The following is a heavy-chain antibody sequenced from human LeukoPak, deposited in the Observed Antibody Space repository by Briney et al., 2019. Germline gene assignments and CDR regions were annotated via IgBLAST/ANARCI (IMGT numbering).Heavy chain of an antibody. J-gene: IGHJ6*03. CDR1: GDSISSSIYY. D-gene: IGHD4-17*01. V-gene: IGHV4-39*01. CDR3: ARHLGFGDSHDRGYYYMDV. Sequence: KPSEALSLTCTVSGDSISSSIYYWGWIRQPPGKGLEWIGSIYYSGSTYYNPSLKSRVTISVDTSKNQFSLKLSSVTAADTAVYYCARHLGFGDSHDRGYYYMDVWGKGTTVTVSS. CDR2: IYYSGST.